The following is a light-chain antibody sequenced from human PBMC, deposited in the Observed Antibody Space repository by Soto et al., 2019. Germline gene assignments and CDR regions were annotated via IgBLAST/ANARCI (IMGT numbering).Light chain of an antibody. J-gene: IGKJ1*01. V-gene: IGKV1-5*01. CDR1: GSIRTC. Sequence: DIQMTQSPGTLSASIGDRVTITCRASGSIRTCLAWYQHKPGKAPKFLIYDASSLESGVPSRFSGSGSGTEFTLTISSLQPDDFATYYCQHYNSYSEAFGQATKV. CDR3: QHYNSYSEA. CDR2: DAS.